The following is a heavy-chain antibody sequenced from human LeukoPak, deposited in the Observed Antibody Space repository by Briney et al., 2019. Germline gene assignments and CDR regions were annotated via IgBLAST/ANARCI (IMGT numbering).Heavy chain of an antibody. V-gene: IGHV1-69*04. CDR2: IIPILGIA. Sequence: SVKVSCKASGGTFSSYVISWVRQAPGQGLEWMGRIIPILGIANYAQKFQGRVTITADKSTSTAYMELSSLRSEDTAVYYCAREYGVDTAMLWGQGTLVTVSS. CDR3: AREYGVDTAML. CDR1: GGTFSSYV. J-gene: IGHJ4*02. D-gene: IGHD5-18*01.